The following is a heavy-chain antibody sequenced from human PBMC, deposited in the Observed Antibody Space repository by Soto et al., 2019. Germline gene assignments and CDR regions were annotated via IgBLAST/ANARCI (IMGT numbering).Heavy chain of an antibody. Sequence: SETLSLTCTVSGGSISSYYWSWIRQPPGKGLEWIGYIYYSGSTNYNPSLKSRVTISVDTSKNQFSLKLSSVTAADTAVYYCARLYSSSWSAIIGAFDIWGQGTMVTVSS. CDR2: IYYSGST. J-gene: IGHJ3*02. D-gene: IGHD6-13*01. CDR1: GGSISSYY. V-gene: IGHV4-59*01. CDR3: ARLYSSSWSAIIGAFDI.